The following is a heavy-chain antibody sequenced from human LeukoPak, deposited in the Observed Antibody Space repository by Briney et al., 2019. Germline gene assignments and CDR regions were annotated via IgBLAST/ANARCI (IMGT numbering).Heavy chain of an antibody. J-gene: IGHJ3*02. CDR2: IGSSGDI. CDR1: GFSFSFYN. D-gene: IGHD2-8*01. V-gene: IGHV3-21*06. CDR3: ARDRNFNGAFDM. Sequence: GGSLRLSCVASGFSFSFYNMNWVRQAPGKGLEWVSFIGSSGDINYADSLKGRFTISRDNSKNSLYLQMNSLRADDTAIYYCARDRNFNGAFDMWSQGTMVTVSS.